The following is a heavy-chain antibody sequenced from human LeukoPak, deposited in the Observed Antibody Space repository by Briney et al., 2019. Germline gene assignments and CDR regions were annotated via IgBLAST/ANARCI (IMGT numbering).Heavy chain of an antibody. D-gene: IGHD2-15*01. V-gene: IGHV4-59*01. Sequence: SETLSLTCTVSGGSISSYYWSWIRQPPGKGLEWIGYIYYSGSTNYNPSLKSRVTISVDTSKNQFSLKLSSVTAADTAVYYCARNLRPYEGGNWFDPWGQGTLVTVSS. J-gene: IGHJ5*02. CDR1: GGSISSYY. CDR2: IYYSGST. CDR3: ARNLRPYEGGNWFDP.